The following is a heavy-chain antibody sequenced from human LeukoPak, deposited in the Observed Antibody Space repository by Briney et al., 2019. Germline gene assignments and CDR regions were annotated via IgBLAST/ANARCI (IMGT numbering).Heavy chain of an antibody. CDR1: GFTFDDYA. CDR2: ISWNSDSI. Sequence: GGSLRLSCAASGFTFDDYAMHWVRQAPGKGLEWVSGISWNSDSIGYADSVKGRFTISRDNAKNSLYLQMNSLRAEDTALYYCAKDSLRFLEWLSTDFDYWGQGTLVTVSS. V-gene: IGHV3-9*01. J-gene: IGHJ4*02. CDR3: AKDSLRFLEWLSTDFDY. D-gene: IGHD3-3*01.